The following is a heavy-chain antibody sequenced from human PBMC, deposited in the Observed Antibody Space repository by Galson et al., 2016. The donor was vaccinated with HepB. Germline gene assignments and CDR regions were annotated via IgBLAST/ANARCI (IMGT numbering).Heavy chain of an antibody. CDR2: IYPGDSDT. V-gene: IGHV5-51*01. J-gene: IGHJ4*02. D-gene: IGHD5-12*01. CDR1: GYTFTRYW. CDR3: ARLLFDVDTVTTNYRSPYFDY. Sequence: QSGAEVTKPGESLKISCKGSGYTFTRYWIGWVRQMPGKGLEWMGIIYPGDSDTRYSPSFQGQVTILADKSISTAYLQWSSLKASDSAMYYCARLLFDVDTVTTNYRSPYFDYWGQGTLVTVSA.